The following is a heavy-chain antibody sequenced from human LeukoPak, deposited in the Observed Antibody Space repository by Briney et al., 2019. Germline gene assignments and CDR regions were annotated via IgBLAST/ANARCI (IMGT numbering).Heavy chain of an antibody. J-gene: IGHJ4*02. D-gene: IGHD3-10*01. CDR1: GFTFSSHW. Sequence: GGSLRLSCEASGFTFSSHWMHWVRPVPGKGLVWVARIRGDENEIDYADSVKGRFTISRDNAKNTLYLQMNSLRVEDTAVYFCARGHVPGSTRHWDFWGQGTLVTVSS. CDR2: IRGDENEI. V-gene: IGHV3-74*01. CDR3: ARGHVPGSTRHWDF.